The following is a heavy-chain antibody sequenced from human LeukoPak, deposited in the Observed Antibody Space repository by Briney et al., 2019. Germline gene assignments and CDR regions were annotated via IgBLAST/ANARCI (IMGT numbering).Heavy chain of an antibody. Sequence: GGSLRLSCAASGFTFSSSEMNWVRQAPGKGLEWVSYISSSGATIYYAGSVKGRFTISRDNGKNSLYLQMNSLRAEDTAVYYCARGWRTGSSWGQGTLVTVSS. D-gene: IGHD1-26*01. CDR2: ISSSGATI. CDR3: ARGWRTGSS. J-gene: IGHJ5*02. V-gene: IGHV3-48*03. CDR1: GFTFSSSE.